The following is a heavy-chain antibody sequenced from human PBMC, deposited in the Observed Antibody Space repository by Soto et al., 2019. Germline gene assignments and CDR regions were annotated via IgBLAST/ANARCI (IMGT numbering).Heavy chain of an antibody. Sequence: EVQLLESGGGLVQPGGSLRLSCAASGFAFSNYAMTWVRQAPGKGLEWVSAISGSGGGTIYADSVKGRFTISRDNSKNTLYLQMNSLTAEDTAVYYCAKARMTTVTREAFDIWGQGTMVTVSS. CDR1: GFAFSNYA. CDR2: ISGSGGGT. V-gene: IGHV3-23*01. J-gene: IGHJ3*02. CDR3: AKARMTTVTREAFDI. D-gene: IGHD4-17*01.